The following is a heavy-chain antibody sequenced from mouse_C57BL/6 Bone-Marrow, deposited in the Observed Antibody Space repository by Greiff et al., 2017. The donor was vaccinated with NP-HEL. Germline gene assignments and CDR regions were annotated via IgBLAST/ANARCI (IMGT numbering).Heavy chain of an antibody. J-gene: IGHJ1*03. Sequence: VHVKQSGPVLVKPGASVKMSCKASGYTFTDYYMNWVKQSHGKSLEWIGVINPYNGGTIYNQKFKGKATLTVDKSSSTAYMELNSLTSEDSAVYYCARRRMSRRWCFDVWGTGTTVTVSS. V-gene: IGHV1-19*01. CDR3: ARRRMSRRWCFDV. CDR1: GYTFTDYY. CDR2: INPYNGGT.